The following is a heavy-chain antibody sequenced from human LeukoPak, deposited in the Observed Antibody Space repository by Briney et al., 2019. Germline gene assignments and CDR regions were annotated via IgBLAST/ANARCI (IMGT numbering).Heavy chain of an antibody. J-gene: IGHJ4*02. CDR3: ARGLGSYDSSELTWPMISF. CDR2: MNPDSGDT. CDR1: GYTFTSYE. Sequence: ASVKVSCKASGYTFTSYEINWVRQATGHGLEWMGWMNPDSGDTAYAQKFQGRITMTRSTSITTAYMELSSLRSEDTAAYYCARGLGSYDSSELTWPMISFWGQGTQVTVSS. D-gene: IGHD3-22*01. V-gene: IGHV1-8*01.